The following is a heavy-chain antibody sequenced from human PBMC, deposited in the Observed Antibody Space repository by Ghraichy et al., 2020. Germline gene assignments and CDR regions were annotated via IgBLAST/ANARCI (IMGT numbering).Heavy chain of an antibody. Sequence: GSLRLSCAASGFTFSDHYMDWVRQAPGKGLEWVGRTRNKANSYTTEYAASVKGRFTISRDDSKNSLYLQMNSLKTADTAVYYCAREGGYWGQGTLVTVSS. D-gene: IGHD3-16*01. J-gene: IGHJ4*02. CDR3: AREGGY. CDR1: GFTFSDHY. V-gene: IGHV3-72*01. CDR2: TRNKANSYTT.